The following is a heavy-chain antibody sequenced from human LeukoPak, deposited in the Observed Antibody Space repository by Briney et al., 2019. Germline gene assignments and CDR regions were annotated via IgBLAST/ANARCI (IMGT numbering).Heavy chain of an antibody. CDR3: ARGANWGYVNNWFDP. V-gene: IGHV4-59*01. CDR2: IYYSGST. CDR1: GGSISSCY. D-gene: IGHD7-27*01. J-gene: IGHJ5*02. Sequence: SETLSLTCTVSGGSISSCYWSWIRQPPGKGLEWIGYIYYSGSTNYNPSLKSRVTISVDTSKNQFSLKLSSVTAADTAVYYCARGANWGYVNNWFDPWGQGTLVTVSS.